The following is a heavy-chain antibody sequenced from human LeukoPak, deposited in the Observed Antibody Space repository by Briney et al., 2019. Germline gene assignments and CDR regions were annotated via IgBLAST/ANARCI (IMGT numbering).Heavy chain of an antibody. D-gene: IGHD3-10*01. J-gene: IGHJ4*02. CDR3: AGASLLLWFGDLPDY. CDR1: GGSISSYY. V-gene: IGHV4-59*01. Sequence: SETLSLTCTVSGGSISSYYWSWIRQPPGKGLEWIGYIYYSGSTNYNPSLKSRVTISVDTSKNQFSLKLSSVTAAYTAVYYCAGASLLLWFGDLPDYWGQGTLVTVSS. CDR2: IYYSGST.